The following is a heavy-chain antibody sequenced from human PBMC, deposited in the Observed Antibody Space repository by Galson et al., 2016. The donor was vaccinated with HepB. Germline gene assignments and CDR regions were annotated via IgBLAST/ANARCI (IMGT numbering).Heavy chain of an antibody. V-gene: IGHV3-33*01. CDR1: GFTFSTHG. CDR2: TWFDGSGK. Sequence: SLRLSCAASGFTFSTHGMHWVRQAPGKGLEWVAFTWFDGSGKYYADPLKGRFPISRDNSNNMLYLEMTSLRAEDTAVYYCARRSADSGSYHGLFDYWGQGTLVTVSS. D-gene: IGHD1-26*01. CDR3: ARRSADSGSYHGLFDY. J-gene: IGHJ4*02.